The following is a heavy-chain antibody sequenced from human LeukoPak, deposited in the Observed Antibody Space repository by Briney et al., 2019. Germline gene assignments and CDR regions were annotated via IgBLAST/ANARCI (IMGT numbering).Heavy chain of an antibody. CDR3: ANSLCGDYYDSSGYYFDY. CDR1: GFTFSSYG. V-gene: IGHV3-30*02. CDR2: IRYDGSNK. J-gene: IGHJ4*02. Sequence: GGSLRLSCAASGFTFSSYGMHWVRQAPGKGLEWVAFIRYDGSNKYYADSVKGRFTISRDNSKNTLYLQMNSLRAEDTAVYYCANSLCGDYYDSSGYYFDYWGQGTLVTVSS. D-gene: IGHD3-22*01.